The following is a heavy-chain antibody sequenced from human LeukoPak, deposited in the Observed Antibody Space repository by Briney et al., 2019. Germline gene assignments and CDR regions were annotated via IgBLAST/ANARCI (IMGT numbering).Heavy chain of an antibody. V-gene: IGHV1-24*01. Sequence: ASVKVSCKVSGYTLTQLSMHWVRQAPGKGLEWMGGSDPEDGETIYAQKFQGRVTMTEDTSTDTAYMELSSLRPEDTAVYYCATLILPEYYFDYWGQGTLVTVSS. CDR3: ATLILPEYYFDY. CDR1: GYTLTQLS. D-gene: IGHD2-2*01. J-gene: IGHJ4*02. CDR2: SDPEDGET.